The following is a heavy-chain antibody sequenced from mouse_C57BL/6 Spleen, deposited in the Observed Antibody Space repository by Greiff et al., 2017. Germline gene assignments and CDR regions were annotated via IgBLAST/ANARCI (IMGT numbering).Heavy chain of an antibody. CDR2: IYPGVGDT. CDR1: GYAFSSSW. Sequence: LQESGPELVKPGASVKISCKASGYAFSSSWMNWVKQRPGKGLEWIGRIYPGVGDTNYNGKFKGKATLTADKSSSTAYMQLSSLTSEDSAVYFCALITTVVPLDYWGQGTTLTVSS. J-gene: IGHJ2*01. V-gene: IGHV1-82*01. D-gene: IGHD1-1*01. CDR3: ALITTVVPLDY.